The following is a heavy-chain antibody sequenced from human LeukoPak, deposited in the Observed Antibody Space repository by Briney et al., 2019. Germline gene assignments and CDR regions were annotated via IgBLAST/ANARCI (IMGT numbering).Heavy chain of an antibody. CDR2: IRDSGGDM. V-gene: IGHV3-23*01. D-gene: IGHD6-6*01. Sequence: GGPLRLSCAASGFTFSTYALSWVRQAPGEGLEGLCSIRDSGGDMCYADSVKGRLTVSKDNSKNTLYLQMNSLRAEDTAVFYCAKRVSYSNSAAYFDYWGQGTLVTVSS. CDR1: GFTFSTYA. CDR3: AKRVSYSNSAAYFDY. J-gene: IGHJ4*02.